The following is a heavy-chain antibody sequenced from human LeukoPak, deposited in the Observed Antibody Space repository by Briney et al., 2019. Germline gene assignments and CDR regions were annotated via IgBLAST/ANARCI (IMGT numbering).Heavy chain of an antibody. V-gene: IGHV3-30*02. CDR2: IRYDGSNK. Sequence: GGSLRLSCAASGFPFSSYCMAWVRQAPGKGLEWVAFIRYDGSNKYYADSVKGRFTISRDNAKNSLYLQMNSLGAEDTALYYCARDHLLDWYYYYMDVWGKGTTATVSS. CDR3: ARDHLLDWYYYYMDV. D-gene: IGHD3/OR15-3a*01. CDR1: GFPFSSYC. J-gene: IGHJ6*03.